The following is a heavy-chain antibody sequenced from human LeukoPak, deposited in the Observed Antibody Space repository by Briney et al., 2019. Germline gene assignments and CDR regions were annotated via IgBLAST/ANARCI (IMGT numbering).Heavy chain of an antibody. CDR2: IFPGATDI. J-gene: IGHJ6*02. Sequence: GESLKIPCQGSGYRFIDYWIGWVRQMPGKGLEWMGIIFPGATDIKYSPSFQGQVTISADNSISTAYLQWSSLKASDTAIYYCVRYGLQGCRDSRCFTSFYCYGVDVWGQGSTVTVSS. D-gene: IGHD4-11*01. CDR3: VRYGLQGCRDSRCFTSFYCYGVDV. CDR1: GYRFIDYW. V-gene: IGHV5-51*01.